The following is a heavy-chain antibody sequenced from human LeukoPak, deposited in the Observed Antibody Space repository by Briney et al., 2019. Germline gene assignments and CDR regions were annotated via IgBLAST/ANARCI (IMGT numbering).Heavy chain of an antibody. CDR2: ISAYNGNT. J-gene: IGHJ4*02. Sequence: ASVKVSCKASGYTFTSYGISWVRQAPGQGLEWMGWISAYNGNTNYAQKLQGRVTMTRDTSTSTVYMELSSLRSEDTAVYYCARDPIPRSSGWYLPFDYWGQGTLVTVSS. CDR1: GYTFTSYG. CDR3: ARDPIPRSSGWYLPFDY. V-gene: IGHV1-18*01. D-gene: IGHD6-19*01.